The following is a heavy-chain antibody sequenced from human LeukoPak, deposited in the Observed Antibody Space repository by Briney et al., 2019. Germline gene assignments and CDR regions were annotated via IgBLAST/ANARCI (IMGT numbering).Heavy chain of an antibody. CDR3: ARDAFGARGIGGGLDI. J-gene: IGHJ3*02. CDR2: IWYDGSNK. D-gene: IGHD3-10*01. CDR1: GFTFSSYS. V-gene: IGHV3-33*08. Sequence: PGGSLRLSCAASGFTFSSYSMNWVRQAPGKGLEWVAIIWYDGSNKYYADSVKGRFTISRDNSKNTLFLQMNSLRAEDTAVYYCARDAFGARGIGGGLDIWGQGTMVIVSS.